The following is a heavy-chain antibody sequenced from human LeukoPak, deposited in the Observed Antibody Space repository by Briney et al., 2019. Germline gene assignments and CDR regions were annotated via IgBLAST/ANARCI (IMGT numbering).Heavy chain of an antibody. CDR3: ARADYYYDRSGNRMYYFDY. J-gene: IGHJ4*02. CDR2: ISSSGSTI. D-gene: IGHD3-22*01. V-gene: IGHV3-11*01. CDR1: GFTFSDYY. Sequence: GGSLRLSCAASGFTFSDYYMSWIRQAPGKGLEWVSYISSSGSTIYYADSVKGRFTISRDNAKNSLYLQMNSLRAEDTAVYYCARADYYYDRSGNRMYYFDYWGQGTLVTVSS.